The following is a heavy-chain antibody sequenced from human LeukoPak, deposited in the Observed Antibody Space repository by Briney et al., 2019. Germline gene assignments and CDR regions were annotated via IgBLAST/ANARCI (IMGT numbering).Heavy chain of an antibody. Sequence: GGSLRLSCAGSGFTLSSYAMSWVRQAPGKGLEWVSAISGSGDTTYYADSVKGRFTISRDSSRNTLYLHMNSLRAEDTAVYYCAKDRVIATGIGEFDYWGQGILVTVSS. D-gene: IGHD6-13*01. CDR1: GFTLSSYA. V-gene: IGHV3-23*01. CDR2: ISGSGDTT. CDR3: AKDRVIATGIGEFDY. J-gene: IGHJ4*02.